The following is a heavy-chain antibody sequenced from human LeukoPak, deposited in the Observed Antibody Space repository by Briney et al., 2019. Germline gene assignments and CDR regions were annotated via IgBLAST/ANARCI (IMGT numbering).Heavy chain of an antibody. V-gene: IGHV3-23*01. CDR2: ITTSGATT. CDR1: RFTFSHSV. D-gene: IGHD2/OR15-2a*01. J-gene: IGHJ3*02. CDR3: ARLFRDAFDI. Sequence: PGGSLRLSCAASRFTFSHSVMTWVRQAPGKGLEWVSTITTSGATTYYADSVKGRFTISRDNSKDTLYLQMVSLRAEDTALYYCARLFRDAFDIWGQGTMVTVSS.